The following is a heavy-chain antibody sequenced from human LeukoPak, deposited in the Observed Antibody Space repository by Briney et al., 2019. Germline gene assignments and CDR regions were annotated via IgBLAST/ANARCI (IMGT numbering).Heavy chain of an antibody. J-gene: IGHJ5*02. Sequence: GWSLRLSCSASGFTFSNYAMHWVRQAPGKGLEFVSGISSIGGSTNYPDSVKDRFSISRDNSKNTLYLQMTSLRADDTAVYYCVKDQHCSTISCATRTGFDPWGQGTSVTVSS. CDR1: GFTFSNYA. CDR3: VKDQHCSTISCATRTGFDP. V-gene: IGHV3-64D*06. CDR2: ISSIGGST. D-gene: IGHD2-2*01.